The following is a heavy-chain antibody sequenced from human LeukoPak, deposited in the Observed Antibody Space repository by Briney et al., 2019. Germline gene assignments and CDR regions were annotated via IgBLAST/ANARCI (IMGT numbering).Heavy chain of an antibody. D-gene: IGHD1-26*01. CDR1: GGTFSSYA. CDR2: IIPILGTA. Sequence: SVKVSCKASGGTFSSYAISWVRQAPGQGLEWMGGIIPILGTANYAQKFQGRVTITADESTSTADMELSSLRSEDTAVYYCARQVGSGGYARFDSWGQGTLVTVSS. V-gene: IGHV1-69*13. J-gene: IGHJ5*01. CDR3: ARQVGSGGYARFDS.